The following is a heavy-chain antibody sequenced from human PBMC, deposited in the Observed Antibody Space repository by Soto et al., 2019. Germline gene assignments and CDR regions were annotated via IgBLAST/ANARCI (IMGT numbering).Heavy chain of an antibody. CDR1: GYTFTSYG. CDR3: ARSRMIGNWFDP. Sequence: ASGEGSCKASGYTFTSYGISWVRQAPGQGLEWMGWISAYNGNTNYAQKLQGRVTMTADTSTSTAYMELRSLRSDDTAVYYCARSRMIGNWFDPWGQGTLVTVSS. CDR2: ISAYNGNT. V-gene: IGHV1-18*01. D-gene: IGHD2-21*01. J-gene: IGHJ5*02.